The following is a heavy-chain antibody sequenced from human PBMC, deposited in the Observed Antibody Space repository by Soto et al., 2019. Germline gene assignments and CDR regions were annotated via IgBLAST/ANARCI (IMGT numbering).Heavy chain of an antibody. CDR3: AKDPLRGTMVRAKSNYFDY. CDR2: ISGSGST. D-gene: IGHD3-10*01. CDR1: GFTFSSYA. J-gene: IGHJ4*02. Sequence: GGSLRLSCAASGFTFSSYAMSWVRQAPGKGLEWVSAISGSGSTYYADSVKGRFTISRDNSKNTLYLQMNSLRAEDTAVYYCAKDPLRGTMVRAKSNYFDYWGQGTLVTVSS. V-gene: IGHV3-23*01.